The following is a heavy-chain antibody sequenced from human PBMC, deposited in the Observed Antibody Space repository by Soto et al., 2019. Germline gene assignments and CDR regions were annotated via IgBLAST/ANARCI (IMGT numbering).Heavy chain of an antibody. Sequence: SETLSLTCTVSGGSISSYYWSWIRQPPGKGLEWIGYIYYSGSTNYNPSLKSRVTISVDTSKNQFSLKLSSVTAADTAVYYCARGIVVVPAAVGFFDYWGQGTLVTVSS. CDR3: ARGIVVVPAAVGFFDY. CDR1: GGSISSYY. CDR2: IYYSGST. V-gene: IGHV4-59*01. D-gene: IGHD2-2*01. J-gene: IGHJ4*02.